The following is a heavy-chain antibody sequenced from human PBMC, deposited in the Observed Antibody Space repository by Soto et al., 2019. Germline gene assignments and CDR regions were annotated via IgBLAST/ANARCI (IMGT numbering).Heavy chain of an antibody. Sequence: SETLSLTCTVSGGSISSYYWSWIRQPPGKGLEWIGYIYYSGSTNYNPSLKSRVTISVDTSKNQFSLKLSSVTAADTAVYYCARDSGMTGTTSYYYYGMDVWGQGTTVTVSS. J-gene: IGHJ6*02. CDR2: IYYSGST. V-gene: IGHV4-59*01. CDR1: GGSISSYY. CDR3: ARDSGMTGTTSYYYYGMDV. D-gene: IGHD1-20*01.